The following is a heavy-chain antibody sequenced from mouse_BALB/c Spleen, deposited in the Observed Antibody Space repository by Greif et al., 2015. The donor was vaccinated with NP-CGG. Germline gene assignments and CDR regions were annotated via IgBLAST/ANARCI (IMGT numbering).Heavy chain of an antibody. CDR2: IYPGDGDT. CDR1: GYAFSSYW. V-gene: IGHV1-80*01. D-gene: IGHD2-1*01. J-gene: IGHJ4*01. Sequence: QVQLQQSGAELVRPGSSVKISCKASGYAFSSYWMNWVKQRPGQGLEWIGQIYPGDGDTNYNGKFKGKATLTADKSSSTAYMQLSSLTSEDSAVYFCARGGNYVHYAMDYWGQGTSVTVSS. CDR3: ARGGNYVHYAMDY.